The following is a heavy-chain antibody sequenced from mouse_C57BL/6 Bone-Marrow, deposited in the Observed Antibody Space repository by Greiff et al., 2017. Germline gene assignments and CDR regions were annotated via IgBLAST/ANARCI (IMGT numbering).Heavy chain of an antibody. J-gene: IGHJ4*01. Sequence: EVLLVESGGGLVQPGGSLKLSCAASGYTFSDYCMYWVRQTPEKRLEWVAYIGNGGGSTNYTDTVKGKFTLSRDNATNTLYLQMSRLKSEDAAMYYCARQDYAIDYWGQGTSVTVSS. CDR2: IGNGGGST. CDR1: GYTFSDYC. V-gene: IGHV5-12*01. CDR3: ARQDYAIDY.